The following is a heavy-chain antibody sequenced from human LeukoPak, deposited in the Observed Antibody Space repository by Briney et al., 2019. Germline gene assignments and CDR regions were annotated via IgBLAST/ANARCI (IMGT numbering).Heavy chain of an antibody. J-gene: IGHJ6*02. D-gene: IGHD1-26*01. CDR2: IYYSGST. CDR1: GGSISSYY. Sequence: SETPPLTCTVSGGSISSYYWSWIRQPPGKGLEWIGYIYYSGSTNYNPSLKSRVTISVDTSKNQFSLKLSSVTAADTAVYYCARDRSGMNYYYYGMDVWGQGTTVTVSS. V-gene: IGHV4-59*01. CDR3: ARDRSGMNYYYYGMDV.